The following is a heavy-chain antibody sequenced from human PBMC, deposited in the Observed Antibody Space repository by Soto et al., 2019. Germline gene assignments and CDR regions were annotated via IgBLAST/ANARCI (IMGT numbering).Heavy chain of an antibody. Sequence: QVQLVESGGGVVQPGGSLRLSCAASGFTFSRYGMHWVRQAPGKGLEWVAVFAYDGRNRDYADSVKGRFTISRDNSQDMVWLQMNSLRVEDTGLYYCAKDQARDGYRFLEYWGQGTLVTVSS. CDR3: AKDQARDGYRFLEY. V-gene: IGHV3-30*18. CDR1: GFTFSRYG. J-gene: IGHJ4*02. D-gene: IGHD5-12*01. CDR2: FAYDGRNR.